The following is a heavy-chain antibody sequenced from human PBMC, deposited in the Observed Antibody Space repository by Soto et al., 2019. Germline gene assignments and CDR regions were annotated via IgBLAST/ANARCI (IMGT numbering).Heavy chain of an antibody. D-gene: IGHD3-3*01. J-gene: IGHJ6*02. V-gene: IGHV4-34*01. Sequence: SETLSLTCAVYGGSFSGYYWSWIRQPPGKGLEWIGEINHSGSTNYNPSLKSRVTISVDTSKNQFSLKLNSVTAADTAVYYCARGGSGEFYYYYGMDVWGQXTTVTVSS. CDR3: ARGGSGEFYYYYGMDV. CDR1: GGSFSGYY. CDR2: INHSGST.